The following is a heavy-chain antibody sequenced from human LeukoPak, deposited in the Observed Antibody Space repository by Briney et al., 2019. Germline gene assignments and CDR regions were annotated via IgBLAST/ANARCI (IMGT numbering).Heavy chain of an antibody. V-gene: IGHV1-69*04. CDR3: ARGSCGGDCYYDY. CDR2: IIPILGIA. Sequence: SVKVSCKASGGTYSSYAISWVRQAPGQGLEWMGRIIPILGIANYAQKFQGRVTITADKSTSTAYMELSSLRSEDTAVYYCARGSCGGDCYYDYWGQGTLVTVSS. D-gene: IGHD2-21*02. J-gene: IGHJ4*02. CDR1: GGTYSSYA.